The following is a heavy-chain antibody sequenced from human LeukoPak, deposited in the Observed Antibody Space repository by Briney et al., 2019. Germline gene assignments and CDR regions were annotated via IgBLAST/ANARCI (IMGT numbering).Heavy chain of an antibody. Sequence: PSETLSLTCAVSGYTISSGYYWGWIRQPPGEGLEWIGSIYYSGSTYYNPSLKSRVTMSVDTAKNQFSLKRSSVTAADTGVYYCARHALTWAVATHYFVYWGQGNLVSVSS. CDR1: GYTISSGYY. CDR3: ARHALTWAVATHYFVY. D-gene: IGHD6-19*01. J-gene: IGHJ4*02. CDR2: IYYSGST. V-gene: IGHV4-38-2*01.